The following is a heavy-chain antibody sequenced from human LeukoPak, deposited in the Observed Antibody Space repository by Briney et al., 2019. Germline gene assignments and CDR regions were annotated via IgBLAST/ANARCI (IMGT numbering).Heavy chain of an antibody. CDR3: ARLSGSYWGPFDY. CDR1: VGPISSYY. Sequence: PSETLSLTCTLCVGPISSYYWSWIRQPPGKGLEWIAYIYYSGSTNYNPSLKSRVTISVVTSRTWFSLRLSSVTAADTAVYYCARLSGSYWGPFDYWGQGTLVTVSS. CDR2: IYYSGST. V-gene: IGHV4-59*08. J-gene: IGHJ4*02. D-gene: IGHD1-26*01.